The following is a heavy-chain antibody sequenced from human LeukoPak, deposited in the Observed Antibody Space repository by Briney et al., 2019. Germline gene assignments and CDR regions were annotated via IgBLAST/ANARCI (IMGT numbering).Heavy chain of an antibody. D-gene: IGHD3-3*01. V-gene: IGHV1-2*02. CDR2: INPNSGGT. J-gene: IGHJ4*02. CDR3: ASTGRSYYDFWSGYYSDY. Sequence: ASEKVSCKASGYTFTGYYMHWVRQAPGQGLEWMGWINPNSGGTNYAQKFQGRVTMTRDTSISTAYMELSSLRSEDTAVYYCASTGRSYYDFWSGYYSDYWGQGTLVTVSS. CDR1: GYTFTGYY.